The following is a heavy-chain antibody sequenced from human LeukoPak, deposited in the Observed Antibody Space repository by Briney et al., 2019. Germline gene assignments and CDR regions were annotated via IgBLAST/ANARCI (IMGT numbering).Heavy chain of an antibody. Sequence: DPSETLSLTCTVSGGSISSYYWSWIRQPPGKGLEWIGYIYYSGSTNYNPSLKSRVTIPVDTSKNQFSLKLSSVTAADTAVYYCARGGGISHYYYYMDVWGKGTTVTISS. J-gene: IGHJ6*03. CDR1: GGSISSYY. CDR3: ARGGGISHYYYYMDV. D-gene: IGHD6-13*01. V-gene: IGHV4-59*01. CDR2: IYYSGST.